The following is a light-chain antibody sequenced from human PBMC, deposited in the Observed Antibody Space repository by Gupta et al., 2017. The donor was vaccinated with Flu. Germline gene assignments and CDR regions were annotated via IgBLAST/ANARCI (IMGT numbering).Light chain of an antibody. Sequence: DIQMTQSPSSLSASVGDRVTITCRASQSISSDLNWYQQKPGKAPKLLIYAASSFQSGVPSRFSGSGSVTDFTLTISSLQPEDFATYYGQQSYSTPRTFGPGTKVDIK. CDR1: QSISSD. J-gene: IGKJ3*01. CDR2: AAS. V-gene: IGKV1-39*01. CDR3: QQSYSTPRT.